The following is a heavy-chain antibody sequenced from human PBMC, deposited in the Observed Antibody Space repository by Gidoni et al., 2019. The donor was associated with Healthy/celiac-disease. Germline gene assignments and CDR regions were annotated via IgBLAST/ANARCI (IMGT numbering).Heavy chain of an antibody. CDR1: GGSFSGYS. Sequence: QVQLQQWGAGLLKPSETLSLTCAVYGGSFSGYSWSWIRQPPGKGLEWIGEINHSGSTNYNPSLKSRVTISVDTSKNQFSLKLSSVTAADTAVYYCARGLGYGGNSDRLDYWGQGTLVTVSS. J-gene: IGHJ4*02. D-gene: IGHD2-21*02. CDR2: INHSGST. V-gene: IGHV4-34*01. CDR3: ARGLGYGGNSDRLDY.